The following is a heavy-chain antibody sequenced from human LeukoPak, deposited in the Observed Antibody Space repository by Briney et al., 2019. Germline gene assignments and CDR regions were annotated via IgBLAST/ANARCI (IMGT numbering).Heavy chain of an antibody. CDR1: GCTLSESS. Sequence: GASVKVSCKVAGCTLSESSIHWVRQTPGEGFEWMGGFEPEYVETTYAQKFRGRVTMTEDTSTDTAYMELINLRSDDTAVYYCVSDRSDGGYAERNGYPTFDLWGLGTLVTVSS. CDR2: FEPEYVET. CDR3: VSDRSDGGYAERNGYPTFDL. V-gene: IGHV1-24*01. D-gene: IGHD5-24*01. J-gene: IGHJ2*01.